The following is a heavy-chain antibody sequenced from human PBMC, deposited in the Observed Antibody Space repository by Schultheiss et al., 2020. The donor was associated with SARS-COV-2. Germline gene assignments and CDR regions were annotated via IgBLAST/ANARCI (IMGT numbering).Heavy chain of an antibody. CDR2: IYTSGNT. CDR3: ARGGTLYSSSLYYYYGMDV. CDR1: GGSISSYY. V-gene: IGHV4-4*07. Sequence: SETLSLTCTVSGGSISSYYWSWIRQPAGKGLEWIGRIYTSGNTNYNPSLKSRVTMSVDTSKNQFSLKLSSVTAADTAVYYCARGGTLYSSSLYYYYGMDVWGQGTTVTVSS. J-gene: IGHJ6*02. D-gene: IGHD6-6*01.